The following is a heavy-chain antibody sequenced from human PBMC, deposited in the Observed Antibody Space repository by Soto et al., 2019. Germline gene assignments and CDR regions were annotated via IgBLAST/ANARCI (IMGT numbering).Heavy chain of an antibody. CDR3: ARDPYYYGSGDKGGFDP. Sequence: QVQLQESGPGLVKPSGTLSLTCAVSGGSLSSTHWWSWDRQPPRKGLEWIGDIYHTGSTNYNPSLKSRVTISVDKSNNQFSLKLSSVTAADTAVYYCARDPYYYGSGDKGGFDPWGQGTLVIVSS. CDR2: IYHTGST. J-gene: IGHJ5*02. D-gene: IGHD3-10*01. CDR1: GGSLSSTHW. V-gene: IGHV4-4*02.